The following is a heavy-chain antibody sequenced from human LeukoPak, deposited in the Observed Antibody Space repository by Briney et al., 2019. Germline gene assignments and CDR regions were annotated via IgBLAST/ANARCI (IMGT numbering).Heavy chain of an antibody. CDR2: IKQDGSEK. Sequence: PGGSLRLSCAASGFTFSSYWMSWVRQAPGKGLEWVANIKQDGSEKYYVDSVKGRFTISRDNAKNSLYLQMDSLRAEDTAVYYCARLWSVAGTNWFDPWGQGTLVTVSS. CDR1: GFTFSSYW. CDR3: ARLWSVAGTNWFDP. V-gene: IGHV3-7*01. D-gene: IGHD6-19*01. J-gene: IGHJ5*02.